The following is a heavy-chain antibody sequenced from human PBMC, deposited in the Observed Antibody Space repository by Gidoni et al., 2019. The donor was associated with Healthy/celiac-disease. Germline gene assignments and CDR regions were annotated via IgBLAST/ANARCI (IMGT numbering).Heavy chain of an antibody. CDR3: AREGIAAAGRIDY. CDR1: GFTFSSYG. Sequence: QVQLVESGGGVVQPGRSLRLSCAASGFTFSSYGMHWVRQAPGKGLEWVAVIWYDGSNKYYADSVKGRFTISRDNSKNTLYLQMNSLRAEDTAVYYCAREGIAAAGRIDYWGQGTLVTVSS. V-gene: IGHV3-33*01. CDR2: IWYDGSNK. J-gene: IGHJ4*02. D-gene: IGHD6-13*01.